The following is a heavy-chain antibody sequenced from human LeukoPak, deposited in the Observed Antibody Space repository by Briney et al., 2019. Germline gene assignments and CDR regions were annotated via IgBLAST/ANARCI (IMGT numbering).Heavy chain of an antibody. V-gene: IGHV3-7*01. D-gene: IGHD6-19*01. Sequence: GGSLRLSCEASGFTFSNFWMSWVRQAPGKGLEWVANIKDYGSGSHYVDSVKGRFTISRDNAKNSLYLQMNSLRAEDTAVYYCARDYSSGWYVNYWGQGTLVTVSS. CDR1: GFTFSNFW. CDR2: IKDYGSGS. J-gene: IGHJ4*02. CDR3: ARDYSSGWYVNY.